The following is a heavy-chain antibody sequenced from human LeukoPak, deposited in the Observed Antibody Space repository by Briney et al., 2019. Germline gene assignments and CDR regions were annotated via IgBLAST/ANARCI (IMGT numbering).Heavy chain of an antibody. CDR2: INPSGGSK. V-gene: IGHV1-46*03. D-gene: IGHD1-26*01. CDR1: GYTFTSYY. CDR3: AREGVGAYNWFDP. J-gene: IGHJ5*02. Sequence: ASVKVFCRASGYTFTSYYMQWVRQAPGQGREWMGIINPSGGSKSYAEEFRRRVTMTRDTSTSTVHMELSSLRSEDTAVYYCAREGVGAYNWFDPWGQGTLVTVSS.